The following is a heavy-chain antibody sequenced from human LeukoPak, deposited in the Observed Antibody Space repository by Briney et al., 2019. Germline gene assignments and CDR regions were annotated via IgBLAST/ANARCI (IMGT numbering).Heavy chain of an antibody. CDR2: IWYDGSNK. CDR1: GFTFSSYG. Sequence: GGSLRLSCAASGFTFSSYGMHWVRQAPGKGLEWVAVIWYDGSNKYYADSVKGRFTISRDNSKNTLYLQMNSLRAEDTAVYYCASLDMVRGVIIDYWGQGTPVTVSS. J-gene: IGHJ4*02. V-gene: IGHV3-33*01. D-gene: IGHD3-10*01. CDR3: ASLDMVRGVIIDY.